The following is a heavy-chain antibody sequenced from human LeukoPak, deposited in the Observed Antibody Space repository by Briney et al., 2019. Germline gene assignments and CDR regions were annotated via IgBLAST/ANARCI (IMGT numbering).Heavy chain of an antibody. CDR2: INHSGST. V-gene: IGHV4-34*01. J-gene: IGHJ6*03. Sequence: SETLSLTCAVYGGSFSGYYWSWIRQPPGKGLEWIGEINHSGSTNYNPSLKSRVTISVDTSKNQFSLKLSSVTAADTAVYYCARVHGYYYYMDVWGKGTTVTVSS. CDR1: GGSFSGYY. CDR3: ARVHGYYYYMDV.